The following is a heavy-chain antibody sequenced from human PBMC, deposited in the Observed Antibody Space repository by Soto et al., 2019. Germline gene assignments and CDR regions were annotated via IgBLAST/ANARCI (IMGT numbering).Heavy chain of an antibody. J-gene: IGHJ4*02. D-gene: IGHD3-10*01. CDR1: GFSFRSYS. CDR2: ISSSSSYI. Sequence: EVQLVESGGGLVKPGGSLRLSCAASGFSFRSYSMNWVRQAPGKGLEWVSFISSSSSYINYADSVKGRFTISRDNAKNSLFLQMTSLRAEDTAVYYCARVGTYYGSGSPYYSDYWGQGTLVSVSS. CDR3: ARVGTYYGSGSPYYSDY. V-gene: IGHV3-21*01.